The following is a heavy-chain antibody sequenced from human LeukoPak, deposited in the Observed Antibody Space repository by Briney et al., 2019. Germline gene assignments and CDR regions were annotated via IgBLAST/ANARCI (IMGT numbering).Heavy chain of an antibody. Sequence: ASVKVSCKASGGTFSSYAISWVRQAPGQGLEWMGGITPIFGTANYAQKFQGRVTITADESTSTAYMELSSLRSEDTAVYYCARSDIVVVPAAISFDYWGQGTLVTVSS. J-gene: IGHJ4*02. CDR1: GGTFSSYA. V-gene: IGHV1-69*13. CDR2: ITPIFGTA. D-gene: IGHD2-2*01. CDR3: ARSDIVVVPAAISFDY.